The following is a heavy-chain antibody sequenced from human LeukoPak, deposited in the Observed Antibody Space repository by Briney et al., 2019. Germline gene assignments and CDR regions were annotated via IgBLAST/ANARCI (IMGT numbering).Heavy chain of an antibody. CDR3: AREVSRYYFDY. CDR1: GGSISSYY. J-gene: IGHJ4*02. D-gene: IGHD2-8*01. V-gene: IGHV4-59*12. Sequence: SETLSLTCTVSGGSISSYYWSWIRQPPGKGLEWIGYIYYSGSTNYNPSLKSRVTISVDTSKNQSSLQLNSVTPEDTAVYYCAREVSRYYFDYWGQGTLVTVSS. CDR2: IYYSGST.